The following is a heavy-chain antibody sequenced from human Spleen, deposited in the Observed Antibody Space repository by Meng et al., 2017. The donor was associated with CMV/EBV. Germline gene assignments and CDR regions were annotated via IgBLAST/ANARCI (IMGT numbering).Heavy chain of an antibody. J-gene: IGHJ4*02. CDR3: ARGRRSEDFDY. CDR2: INPNSGGT. Sequence: ASVKVSCKASEYTFTGYYMHWVRQAPGQGLEWMGWINPNSGGTNSAQNFRGRVTMTRDTSISTAYMELSRLRSDDTAVYYCARGRRSEDFDYWGQGTLVTVSS. CDR1: EYTFTGYY. V-gene: IGHV1-2*02. D-gene: IGHD3-10*01.